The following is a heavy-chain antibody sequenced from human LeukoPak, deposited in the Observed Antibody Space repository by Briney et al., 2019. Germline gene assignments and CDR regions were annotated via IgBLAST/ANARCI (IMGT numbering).Heavy chain of an antibody. CDR3: ARDDGSYSRSPGFDY. D-gene: IGHD1-26*01. Sequence: GGSLRLSCAASGFTFSSYSMNWVRQAPGKRLEWVSSISTSSSYIYYADSVKGRFTIFRDNARNSLFLQMNSLRAEDTAVYYCARDDGSYSRSPGFDYWGQGTLVTVSS. CDR1: GFTFSSYS. V-gene: IGHV3-21*01. CDR2: ISTSSSYI. J-gene: IGHJ4*02.